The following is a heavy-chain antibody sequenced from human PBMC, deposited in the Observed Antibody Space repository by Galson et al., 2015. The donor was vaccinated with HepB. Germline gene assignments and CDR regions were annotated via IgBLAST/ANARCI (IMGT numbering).Heavy chain of an antibody. CDR3: ARGSTYYYDSSGHPSGY. J-gene: IGHJ4*02. D-gene: IGHD3-22*01. V-gene: IGHV1-46*01. CDR2: INPSGGST. CDR1: GYTFTSYY. Sequence: SVKVSCKASGYTFTSYYMHWARQAPGQGLEWMGIINPSGGSTSYAQKFQGRVTMTRDTSTSTVYMELSSLRSEDTAVYYCARGSTYYYDSSGHPSGYWGQGTLVTVSS.